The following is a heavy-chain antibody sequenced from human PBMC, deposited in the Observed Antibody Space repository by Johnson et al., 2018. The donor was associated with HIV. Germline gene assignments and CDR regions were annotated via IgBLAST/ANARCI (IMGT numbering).Heavy chain of an antibody. J-gene: IGHJ3*02. D-gene: IGHD1-20*01. CDR3: ARADYNWVSPGAFDI. Sequence: QVQLVESGGGVVQPGRSLRLSCAASGFTFSSYAMHWVRQAPGKGLEWVAVISYDGSNKYYADSVKGRFTISRDNSKNTLYLQMNSLRAEDTAVYYCARADYNWVSPGAFDIWGQGTTVTVSS. CDR1: GFTFSSYA. CDR2: ISYDGSNK. V-gene: IGHV3-30*04.